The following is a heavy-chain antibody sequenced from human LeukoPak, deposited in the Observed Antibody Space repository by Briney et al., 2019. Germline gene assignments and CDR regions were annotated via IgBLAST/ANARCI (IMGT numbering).Heavy chain of an antibody. J-gene: IGHJ6*03. D-gene: IGHD1-26*01. Sequence: GGSLRLSCAASGFTFSSYEMNWVRQAPGKGLEWVSYISSSGSTIYYADSVKGRFTISRDNAKNSLYLQMNSLRAEGTAVYYCARWGYSGSYYSYYYMDVWGKGTTVTISS. CDR1: GFTFSSYE. CDR2: ISSSGSTI. V-gene: IGHV3-48*03. CDR3: ARWGYSGSYYSYYYMDV.